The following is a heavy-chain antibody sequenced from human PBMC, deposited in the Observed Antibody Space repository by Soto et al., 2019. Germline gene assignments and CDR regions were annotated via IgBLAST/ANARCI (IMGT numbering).Heavy chain of an antibody. CDR3: ARGMKYRYSSSKEMDT. V-gene: IGHV1-18*01. CDR2: ISACNGNT. Sequence: ALVNLSCKASGYTFTSYGISWVRQAPGQGLEWMGWISACNGNTNYAQKLQGRVTMTTDTSTSTDYMELRSLRSDDTVVYYCARGMKYRYSSSKEMDTSGQGTTV. J-gene: IGHJ6*02. D-gene: IGHD6-6*01. CDR1: GYTFTSYG.